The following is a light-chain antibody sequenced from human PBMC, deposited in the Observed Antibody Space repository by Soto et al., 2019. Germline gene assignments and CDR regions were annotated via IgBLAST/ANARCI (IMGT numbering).Light chain of an antibody. V-gene: IGKV1-33*01. J-gene: IGKJ5*01. CDR2: DAS. CDR1: QDIINH. Sequence: IQLTHFPSSLSSSLLDILTLTFQESQDIINHLNWYQQKPGKAPKLLIYDASNLETGVPSRFSGSGSGTDFTVTISSLQPEDFATYSCQQYNNWPLFGQGTRLEIK. CDR3: QQYNNWPL.